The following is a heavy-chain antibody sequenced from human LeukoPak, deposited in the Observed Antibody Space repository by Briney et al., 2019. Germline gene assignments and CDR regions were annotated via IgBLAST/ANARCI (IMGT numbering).Heavy chain of an antibody. CDR2: INSGGSRT. Sequence: GGSLRLSCAASGFTFSSYWMHWVRQVPGKGLVWVSRINSGGSRTNYADSVKGRFTISRDNAKNTLYLQMNSLRAEDTAVYYCAKYGTGTFDYWGQGTLVTVSS. V-gene: IGHV3-74*01. D-gene: IGHD1-1*01. J-gene: IGHJ4*02. CDR3: AKYGTGTFDY. CDR1: GFTFSSYW.